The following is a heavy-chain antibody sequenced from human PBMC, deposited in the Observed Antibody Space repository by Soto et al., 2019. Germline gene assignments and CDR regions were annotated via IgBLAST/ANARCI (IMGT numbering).Heavy chain of an antibody. CDR3: ARDKYCSGGSCRKNWFDP. D-gene: IGHD2-15*01. J-gene: IGHJ5*02. V-gene: IGHV4-30-2*01. Sequence: TLSLTCAVSGGSISSGGYSWSWIRQASGKGLEWIAYIHHSGSTYYNPSLKSRATISLDMSKNQFSLKLTSVTAADTAVYYCARDKYCSGGSCRKNWFDPWGQGTLVTVSS. CDR1: GGSISSGGYS. CDR2: IHHSGST.